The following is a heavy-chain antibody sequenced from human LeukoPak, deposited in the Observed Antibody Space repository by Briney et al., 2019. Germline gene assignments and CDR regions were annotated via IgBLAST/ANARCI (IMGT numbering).Heavy chain of an antibody. V-gene: IGHV3-30*02. D-gene: IGHD1-26*01. J-gene: IGHJ4*02. CDR3: AKDSTATSDFDY. CDR1: GFTFSSCG. Sequence: GGSLRLSCAASGFTFSSCGMHWVRQAPGKGLEWVAFIRYDGSNKYYADSVKGRFTISRDNSKNTLYLQMNSLRAEDTAVYYCAKDSTATSDFDYWGQGTLVTVSS. CDR2: IRYDGSNK.